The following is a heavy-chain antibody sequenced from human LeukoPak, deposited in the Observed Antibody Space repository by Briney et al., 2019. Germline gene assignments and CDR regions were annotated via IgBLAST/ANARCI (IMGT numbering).Heavy chain of an antibody. CDR3: ARIGTTFGFTFDY. Sequence: SETLSLTCAVYGGSISGYYWTWIRQPPGKGLEWIAEINHSGTTNYNPSLKSRLTISVDTSKSQFSLKLRSVTAADTAIYYCARIGTTFGFTFDYWAQGTLVTVSS. V-gene: IGHV4-34*01. J-gene: IGHJ4*02. D-gene: IGHD2/OR15-2a*01. CDR1: GGSISGYY. CDR2: INHSGTT.